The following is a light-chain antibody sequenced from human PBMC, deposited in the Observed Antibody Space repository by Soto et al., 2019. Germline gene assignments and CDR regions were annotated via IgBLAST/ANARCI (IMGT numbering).Light chain of an antibody. J-gene: IGKJ1*01. CDR1: QSISSW. Sequence: DIQMTQSPSTLSASVGDRVTITCRASQSISSWLAWYQQKPGKAPKLLIYKASSLESGVPSRFSGSGSGTEFTHTISSRQPDDFAPYYCQQYNSDSWGTFGQGTKVEIK. V-gene: IGKV1-5*03. CDR2: KAS. CDR3: QQYNSDSWGT.